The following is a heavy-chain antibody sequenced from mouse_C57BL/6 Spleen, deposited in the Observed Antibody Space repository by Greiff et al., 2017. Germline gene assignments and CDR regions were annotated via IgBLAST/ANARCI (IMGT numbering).Heavy chain of an antibody. CDR2: IYPGDGDT. J-gene: IGHJ3*01. V-gene: IGHV1-82*01. CDR1: GYAFSSSW. CDR3: ARGGTAQATGDY. D-gene: IGHD3-2*02. Sequence: VQLQQSGPELVKPGASVKISCKASGYAFSSSWMNWVKQRPGKGLEWIGRIYPGDGDTNYNGKFKGKATLTADKSSSTAYMQLSSLTSEDSAVYFCARGGTAQATGDYWGQGTLVTVSA.